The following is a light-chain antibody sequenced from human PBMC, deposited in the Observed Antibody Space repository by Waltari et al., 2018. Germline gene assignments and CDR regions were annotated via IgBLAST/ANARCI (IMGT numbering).Light chain of an antibody. V-gene: IGLV1-51*02. Sequence: QSVLTQPPSVSAAPGQRVTLSCSGGSSNIGNNYVSGYRQFPGTAPKLLIYENTERPSGIPGRFSGSKSGTSATLDITGLQAGDEADYYCGTWDSSLSGAVFGGGTHLTVL. J-gene: IGLJ7*01. CDR2: ENT. CDR1: SSNIGNNY. CDR3: GTWDSSLSGAV.